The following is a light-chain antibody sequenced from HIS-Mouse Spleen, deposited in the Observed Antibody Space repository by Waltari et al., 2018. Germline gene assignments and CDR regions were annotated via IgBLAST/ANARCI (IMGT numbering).Light chain of an antibody. V-gene: IGLV2-23*01. J-gene: IGLJ3*02. CDR3: CSYAGSSTWV. Sequence: QSALTQPASVSGPPGQSITISCTGTSSDVGSYNLVSWYQQHPGKAPKLMIYEGSKRPSGVSNRVSGSKAGNTASLTISGLQAEDEADYYCCSYAGSSTWVFGGGTKLTVL. CDR1: SSDVGSYNL. CDR2: EGS.